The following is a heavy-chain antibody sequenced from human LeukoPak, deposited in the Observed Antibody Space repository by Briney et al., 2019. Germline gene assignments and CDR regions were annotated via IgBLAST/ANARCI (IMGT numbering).Heavy chain of an antibody. V-gene: IGHV3-33*01. CDR3: VRDPSCSGGGCCYYYGMDV. D-gene: IGHD2-15*01. CDR1: GFTFNTYA. CDR2: IRYDGSNK. J-gene: IGHJ6*02. Sequence: GGSLRLSCAASGFTFNTYAIHWVRQAPGKGLEWVAVIRYDGSNKYYADSVRGRFTISRDNSKSTLYLQMNSLRADDTAIYYCVRDPSCSGGGCCYYYGMDVWGQGTTVTVSS.